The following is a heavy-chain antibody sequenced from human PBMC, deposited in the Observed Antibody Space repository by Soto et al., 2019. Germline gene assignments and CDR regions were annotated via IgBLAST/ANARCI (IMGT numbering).Heavy chain of an antibody. J-gene: IGHJ4*02. D-gene: IGHD3-10*01. CDR3: AREGGYY. V-gene: IGHV4-30-4*01. CDR2: IYYSGST. CDR1: GGSISSGDYY. Sequence: ASETLSLTCTVSGGSISSGDYYCSWIRQPPGKGLEWIGYIYYSGSTYYNPSLKSRVTISVDTSKNQFSLKLSSVTAADTAVYYCAREGGYYWGQGTLVTVSS.